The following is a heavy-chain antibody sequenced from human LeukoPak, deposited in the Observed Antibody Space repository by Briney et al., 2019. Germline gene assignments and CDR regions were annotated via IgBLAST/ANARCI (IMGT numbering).Heavy chain of an antibody. J-gene: IGHJ4*02. V-gene: IGHV1-69*04. CDR1: GGTFSSYA. Sequence: SVKVSCKASGGTFSSYAISWVRQAPGQGFEWMGRIIPILGIANYAQKFQGRVTITADKSTSTAYMELSSLRSEDTAVYYCARGWGYNLLDYWGQGTLVTVSS. CDR3: ARGWGYNLLDY. CDR2: IIPILGIA. D-gene: IGHD5-24*01.